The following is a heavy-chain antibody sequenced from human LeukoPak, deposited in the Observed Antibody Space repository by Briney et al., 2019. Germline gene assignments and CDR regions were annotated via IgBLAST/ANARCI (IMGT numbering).Heavy chain of an antibody. Sequence: GGALRLSCSAPGFTFSDYFMHWVRQAPGEVLVWVSRINGDGTTTIYADSVKGRFTISRDNAKNTLYLKMNSLRAEDTAIYYCARRVDATRWFDPWGQGTLVTVSS. V-gene: IGHV3-74*01. CDR3: ARRVDATRWFDP. CDR1: GFTFSDYF. J-gene: IGHJ5*02. D-gene: IGHD2-15*01. CDR2: INGDGTTT.